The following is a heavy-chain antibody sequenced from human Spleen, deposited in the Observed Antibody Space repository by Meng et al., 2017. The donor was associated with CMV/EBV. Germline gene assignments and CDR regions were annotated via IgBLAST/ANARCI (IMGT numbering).Heavy chain of an antibody. CDR2: IIPILDIT. Sequence: SNHYAINWVRHVPGPGLEWMGAIIPILDITNYAQQFQGRVTITVDKSTSTGYMDMNSLTFEDTAVYYCGRTVGNNWYVQGWIRAIDYWGQGTLVTVS. V-gene: IGHV1-69*10. J-gene: IGHJ4*02. CDR1: SNHYA. CDR3: GRTVGNNWYVQGWIRAIDY. D-gene: IGHD1-20*01.